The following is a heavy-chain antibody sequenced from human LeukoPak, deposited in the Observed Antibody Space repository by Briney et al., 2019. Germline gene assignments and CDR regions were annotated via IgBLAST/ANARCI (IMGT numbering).Heavy chain of an antibody. V-gene: IGHV1-69*13. CDR1: GGTFSSYA. J-gene: IGHJ5*02. D-gene: IGHD2-8*01. CDR3: ASRPANLNGFDP. Sequence: SVKVSCKASGGTFSSYAISWVRQAPGQGHEWMGGIIPIFGTANYAQKFQGRVTITADESTSTAYMELSSLRSEDTAVYYCASRPANLNGFDPWGQGTLVTVSS. CDR2: IIPIFGTA.